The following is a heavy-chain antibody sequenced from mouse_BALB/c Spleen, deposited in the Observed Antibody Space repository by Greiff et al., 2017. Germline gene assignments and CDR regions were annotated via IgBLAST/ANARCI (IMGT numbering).Heavy chain of an antibody. J-gene: IGHJ3*01. V-gene: IGHV3-6*02. Sequence: DVQLQESGPGLVKPSQSLSLTCSVTGYSITSGYYWNWIRQFPGNKLEWMGYISYDGSNNYNPSLKNRISITRDTSKNQFFLKLNSVTTEDTATYYCARESYGYGWFAYWGQGTLVTVSA. D-gene: IGHD1-2*01. CDR3: ARESYGYGWFAY. CDR2: ISYDGSN. CDR1: GYSITSGYY.